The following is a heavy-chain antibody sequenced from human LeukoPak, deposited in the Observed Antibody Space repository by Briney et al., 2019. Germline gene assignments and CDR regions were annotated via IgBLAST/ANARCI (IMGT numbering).Heavy chain of an antibody. D-gene: IGHD5-24*01. Sequence: GGSLRLSCAASGFTFSKYAMTWVRQAPGKGLEWISAIYGSGANTYYADSVKGRFTISRDNSKNTVYLQMNSLRVEDTAVYYCAKDLGEMATHPGDYWGQGTLVTVSS. V-gene: IGHV3-23*01. CDR3: AKDLGEMATHPGDY. CDR2: IYGSGANT. J-gene: IGHJ4*02. CDR1: GFTFSKYA.